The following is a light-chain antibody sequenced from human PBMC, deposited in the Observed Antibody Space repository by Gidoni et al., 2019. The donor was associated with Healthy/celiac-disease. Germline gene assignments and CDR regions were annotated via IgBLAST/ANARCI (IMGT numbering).Light chain of an antibody. V-gene: IGKV4-1*01. Sequence: DIVMTQSPDSLAVSLGERATINCKSSQSVLYSSNNKNYLAWYQQKPGQPPKLLIYWASTRESGVPERFSGSGSGTDFNLTISSLQAEDVAGYYCQQYYSTPTWTFGQGTKVEIK. CDR3: QQYYSTPTWT. CDR1: QSVLYSSNNKNY. CDR2: WAS. J-gene: IGKJ1*01.